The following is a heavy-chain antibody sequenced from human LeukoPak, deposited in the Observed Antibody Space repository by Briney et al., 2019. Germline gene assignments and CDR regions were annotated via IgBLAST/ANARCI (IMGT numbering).Heavy chain of an antibody. J-gene: IGHJ4*02. CDR1: GGSFSGYY. CDR3: ARGRGYNSFDY. CDR2: INHTGST. Sequence: SETLSLTCAVYGGSFSGYYWSWIRQPPGKGLEWIGEINHTGSTNYNPSLKSRVSISVDTSKNQFSLKLSSVTAADTAVYYCARGRGYNSFDYWGQGTLVTVSS. D-gene: IGHD2/OR15-2a*01. V-gene: IGHV4-34*01.